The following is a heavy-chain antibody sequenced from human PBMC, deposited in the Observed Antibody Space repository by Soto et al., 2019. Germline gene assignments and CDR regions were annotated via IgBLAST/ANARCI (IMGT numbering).Heavy chain of an antibody. D-gene: IGHD6-13*01. CDR2: IIPIFGTT. V-gene: IGHV1-69*18. CDR1: GGTFGSYA. Sequence: QVQLVQSGAEVKKPGSSVKVSCKASGGTFGSYAINWVRQAPGQGLEWMGIIIPIFGTTKYAQNFQGRVTITADDSARTVYMELTHLGSEDPAVYYCARGIAAAGTYFDYWGQGTLVTVSS. J-gene: IGHJ4*02. CDR3: ARGIAAAGTYFDY.